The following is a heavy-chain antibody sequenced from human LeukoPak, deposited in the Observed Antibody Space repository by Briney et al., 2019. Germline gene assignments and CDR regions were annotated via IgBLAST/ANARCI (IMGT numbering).Heavy chain of an antibody. J-gene: IGHJ4*02. CDR2: ISAYNGNT. V-gene: IGHV1-18*01. CDR1: GYTFTSYG. D-gene: IGHD6-19*01. CDR3: ARDDPIRAVAGID. Sequence: AASVKVSCKASGYTFTSYGISWVRQAPGQGLEWMGWISAYNGNTNYAQKFQGRVTMTTETSTSTAYMELRSLRSDDTAVYYCARDDPIRAVAGIDWGQGTLVTVSS.